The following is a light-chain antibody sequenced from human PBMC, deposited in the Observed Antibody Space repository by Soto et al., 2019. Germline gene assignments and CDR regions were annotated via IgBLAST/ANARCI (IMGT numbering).Light chain of an antibody. J-gene: IGKJ2*01. CDR3: QQFKSYPYT. CDR1: QAISDS. V-gene: IGKV1-9*01. CDR2: AAS. Sequence: IQLTQSPSSLSASVGDRVTITCRASQAISDSLVWYQQNPGQAPKLLIYAASTLQSGVPSRFSGSGAGTDFTLTISSLHPADFATYYCQQFKSYPYTFGQGTKLAI.